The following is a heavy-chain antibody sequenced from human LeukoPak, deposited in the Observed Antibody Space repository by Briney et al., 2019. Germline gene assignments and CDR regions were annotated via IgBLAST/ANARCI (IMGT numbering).Heavy chain of an antibody. CDR1: GFTFDDYA. CDR2: IKQDGSEE. D-gene: IGHD6-13*01. CDR3: ARVFKARIAAAGNYYYYGMDV. J-gene: IGHJ6*02. V-gene: IGHV3-7*01. Sequence: GRSLRLSCAASGFTFDDYAMHWVRQAPGKGLEWVANIKQDGSEEYYVDSVKGRFTISRDNAKNSLYLQMNSLRAEDTAVYYCARVFKARIAAAGNYYYYGMDVWGQGTTVTVSS.